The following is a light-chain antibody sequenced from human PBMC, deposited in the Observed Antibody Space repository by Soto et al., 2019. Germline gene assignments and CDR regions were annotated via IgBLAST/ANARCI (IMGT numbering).Light chain of an antibody. CDR1: QSISSW. Sequence: DIQLTQSPSTLSPSVGDSVTITCRATQSISSWLAWYQQKPGKAPNLLIYDASSLHSGVPSRFSGSGSGTEFTLTISSLQPDDFATYYCQQYNRFPITFGQGTRLEI. CDR3: QQYNRFPIT. CDR2: DAS. V-gene: IGKV1-5*01. J-gene: IGKJ5*01.